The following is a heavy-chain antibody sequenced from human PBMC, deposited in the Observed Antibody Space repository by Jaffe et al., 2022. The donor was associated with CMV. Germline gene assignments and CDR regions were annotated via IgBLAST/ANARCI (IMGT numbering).Heavy chain of an antibody. Sequence: QVTLKESGPVLVKPTETLTLTCTVSGFSLSNARMGVSWIRQPPGKALEWLAHIFSNDEKSYSTSLKSRLTISKDTSKSQVVLTMTNMDPVDTATYYCARIRGYSGSYSYRRYFDYWGQGTLVTVSS. D-gene: IGHD1-26*01. V-gene: IGHV2-26*01. CDR3: ARIRGYSGSYSYRRYFDY. CDR1: GFSLSNARMG. CDR2: IFSNDEK. J-gene: IGHJ4*02.